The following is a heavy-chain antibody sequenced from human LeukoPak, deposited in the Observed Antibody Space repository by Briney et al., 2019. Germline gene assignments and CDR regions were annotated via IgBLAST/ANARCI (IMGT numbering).Heavy chain of an antibody. CDR2: ISGSGGST. D-gene: IGHD3-10*01. V-gene: IGHV3-23*01. J-gene: IGHJ4*02. Sequence: GGSLRLSCAASGFTFSSYAMSWVRQAPGKGLEWVSAISGSGGSTYNADSVKGRFTISRDNSKNTLYPQMNSLRGEDTAVYYCAKDQGLLWFGEPFWGQGTLVTVSS. CDR3: AKDQGLLWFGEPF. CDR1: GFTFSSYA.